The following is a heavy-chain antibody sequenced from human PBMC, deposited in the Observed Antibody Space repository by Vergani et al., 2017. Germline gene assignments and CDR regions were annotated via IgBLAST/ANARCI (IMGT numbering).Heavy chain of an antibody. CDR1: GFTFSSYG. Sequence: VQLVESGGGVVQPGGSLRLSCAASGFTFSSYGMHWVRQAPGKGLEWVAFIRYDGSNKYYADSVKGRFTISRDNSKNTLYLQMNSLRAEDTAVYYCAKDQVXSRQWLARRGYFDYWGQGTLVTVSS. CDR3: AKDQVXSRQWLARRGYFDY. D-gene: IGHD6-19*01. CDR2: IRYDGSNK. J-gene: IGHJ4*02. V-gene: IGHV3-30*02.